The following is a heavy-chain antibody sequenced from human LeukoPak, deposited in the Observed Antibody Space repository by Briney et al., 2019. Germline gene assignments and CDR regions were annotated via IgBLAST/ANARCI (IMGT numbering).Heavy chain of an antibody. J-gene: IGHJ3*02. V-gene: IGHV1-24*01. CDR2: FDAEDGKT. CDR3: ATINPIEWQLSSPNI. CDR1: GYTLTTLS. Sequence: ASVKVSCKVSGYTLTTLSIRWVRQAPGKGLEWMGRFDAEDGKTVYAHMPQGRTTLTEDTSTHTAYMELSSLRSEDTAVYYCATINPIEWQLSSPNIWGQGTMVTVSS. D-gene: IGHD1-26*01.